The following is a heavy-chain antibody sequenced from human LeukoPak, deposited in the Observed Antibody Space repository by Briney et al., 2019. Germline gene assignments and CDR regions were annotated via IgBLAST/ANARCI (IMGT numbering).Heavy chain of an antibody. CDR2: ISSSSSYI. J-gene: IGHJ4*02. Sequence: PGGSLRLSCAASGFTFSSYSMNWVRQAPGKGLGWVSSISSSSSYIYYADSVKGRFTISRDNAKNSLYLQMNSLRAEDTAVYYCASLRNMDYFDYWGQGTLVTVSS. V-gene: IGHV3-21*01. CDR3: ASLRNMDYFDY. D-gene: IGHD2/OR15-2a*01. CDR1: GFTFSSYS.